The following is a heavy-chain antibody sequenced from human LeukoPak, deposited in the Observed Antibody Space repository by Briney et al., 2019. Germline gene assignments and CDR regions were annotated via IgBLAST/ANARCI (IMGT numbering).Heavy chain of an antibody. V-gene: IGHV3-74*03. CDR1: GFTFSTYA. CDR3: ARAQVGAPTDY. CDR2: VQSDGSGP. D-gene: IGHD1-26*01. Sequence: GGSLRLSCAASGFTFSTYAMYWVCQAPGKGLVWVSRVQSDGSGPMYADSVKGRFTISRDNAKNTLYLQMNSLTAEDTAIYYCARAQVGAPTDYWGQGTLVTVSS. J-gene: IGHJ4*02.